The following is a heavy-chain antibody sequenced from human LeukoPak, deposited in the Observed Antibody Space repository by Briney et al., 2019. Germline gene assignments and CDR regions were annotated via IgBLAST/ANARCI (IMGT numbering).Heavy chain of an antibody. Sequence: GESLKISCKASGYSFTSYLIGWVRQMPGKGLEWMGIIYPGDSGDSDTRYSPSFQGQVTISADRSIRTAYLQWSSLKASDTAMYYCARLTYYDGSGYSAFDYWGQGTVVTVSS. CDR2: IYPGDSGDSDT. CDR3: ARLTYYDGSGYSAFDY. CDR1: GYSFTSYL. J-gene: IGHJ4*02. D-gene: IGHD3-22*01. V-gene: IGHV5-51*01.